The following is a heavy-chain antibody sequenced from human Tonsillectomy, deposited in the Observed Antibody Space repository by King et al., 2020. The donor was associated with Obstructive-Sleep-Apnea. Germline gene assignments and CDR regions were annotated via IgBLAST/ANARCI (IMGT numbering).Heavy chain of an antibody. CDR1: GGSISSSYYY. V-gene: IGHV4-39*07. CDR2: IYYSGNT. D-gene: IGHD3-22*01. J-gene: IGHJ6*02. CDR3: ARVDYYDSSGRPPARHHYYYGLDV. Sequence: VQLQESGPGLVKPSETLSLTCTVSGGSISSSYYYWGWIRQPPGKGLEWIGSIYYSGNTYYNPSLKSRVTISVDTSKNQFSLKLSSVTAADTAVYYCARVDYYDSSGRPPARHHYYYGLDVWGQGTSVTVSS.